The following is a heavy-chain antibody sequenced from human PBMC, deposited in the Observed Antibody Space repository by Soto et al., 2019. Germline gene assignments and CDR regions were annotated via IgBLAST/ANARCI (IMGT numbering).Heavy chain of an antibody. J-gene: IGHJ4*02. V-gene: IGHV1-2*04. CDR2: INPNSGGT. Sequence: ASVKVSCKASVYTFTGDYMHWVRQTPGQGLEWMGWINPNSGGTNYAQKFQGWVTMTRDTSISTAYMELSRLRSDDTAVYYCARDRAHSSSWYFDYWGQGTLVTVSS. D-gene: IGHD6-13*01. CDR1: VYTFTGDY. CDR3: ARDRAHSSSWYFDY.